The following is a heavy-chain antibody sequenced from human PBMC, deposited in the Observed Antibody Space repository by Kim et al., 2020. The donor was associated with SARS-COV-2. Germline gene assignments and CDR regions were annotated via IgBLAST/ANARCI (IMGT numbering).Heavy chain of an antibody. D-gene: IGHD3-22*01. J-gene: IGHJ4*02. CDR1: GYTFTTYG. CDR3: ARVAGLLLSPFDY. CDR2: NSAYNGNT. Sequence: ASVKVSCKASGYTFTTYGISWVRQAPGQGLEWMGWNSAYNGNTNYAQKLQGRVTMTTDTSTTTAYMELRSLRSDDTAVYFCARVAGLLLSPFDYWGQGTLVTVS. V-gene: IGHV1-18*01.